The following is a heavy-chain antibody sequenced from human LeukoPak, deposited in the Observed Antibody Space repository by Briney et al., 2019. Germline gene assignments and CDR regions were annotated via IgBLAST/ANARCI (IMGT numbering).Heavy chain of an antibody. CDR3: AREHTPFGSGCAAAY. Sequence: GGSLRLSCEASGFSFGSYEMNSVRQAPGKGLEWISFISSDGNTKYYADSGKGRFTISRDNAKNSLYLQMNSLRAEDTAVYYCAREHTPFGSGCAAAYWGQGTLVTVSS. D-gene: IGHD6-19*01. CDR1: GFSFGSYE. J-gene: IGHJ4*02. V-gene: IGHV3-48*03. CDR2: ISSDGNTK.